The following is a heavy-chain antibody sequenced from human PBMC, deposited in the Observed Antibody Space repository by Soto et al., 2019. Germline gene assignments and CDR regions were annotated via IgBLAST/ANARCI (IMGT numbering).Heavy chain of an antibody. CDR1: GYTFTSYA. D-gene: IGHD3-22*01. CDR3: TRDRGGYDL. Sequence: QVQLVQSGAEEKKPGASVKVSCKASGYTFTSYAMHWVRQAPGQRLEWMGWINAGNGNTKYSQKFQGRVTITRDTSASTAYKELRSLRSEVTSVYCCTRDRGGYDLWGRGTLVTVSS. V-gene: IGHV1-3*05. CDR2: INAGNGNT. J-gene: IGHJ2*01.